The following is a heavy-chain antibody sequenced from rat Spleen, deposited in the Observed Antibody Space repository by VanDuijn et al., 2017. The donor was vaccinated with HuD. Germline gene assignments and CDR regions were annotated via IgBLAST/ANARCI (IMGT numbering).Heavy chain of an antibody. Sequence: EVQLVESGGGLVQPGRSMKLSCAASGFTFSSFPMAWVRQATTKGLEWVATISTSGGSTYYRDSVKGRFTISRDNAKSTLYLQMNSLRSEDTATYYCTRGWLSPYNWFAYWGQGTLVTVSS. CDR1: GFTFSSFP. V-gene: IGHV5-46*01. CDR3: TRGWLSPYNWFAY. CDR2: ISTSGGST. J-gene: IGHJ3*01. D-gene: IGHD1-12*03.